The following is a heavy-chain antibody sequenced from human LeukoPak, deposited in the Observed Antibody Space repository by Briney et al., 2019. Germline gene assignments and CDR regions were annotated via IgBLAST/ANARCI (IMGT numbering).Heavy chain of an antibody. CDR3: ARRGYYDPDYYFDY. D-gene: IGHD3-22*01. V-gene: IGHV5-51*01. J-gene: IGHJ4*02. CDR2: IYPGDSDT. Sequence: GESLKISCKGSGYTFTNYWIGWVRQLPGKGLEWMGIIYPGDSDTRYGPSFQGQVTISADKSISTAYLQWSSLKASDTAMYYCARRGYYDPDYYFDYWGQGTLVTVSS. CDR1: GYTFTNYW.